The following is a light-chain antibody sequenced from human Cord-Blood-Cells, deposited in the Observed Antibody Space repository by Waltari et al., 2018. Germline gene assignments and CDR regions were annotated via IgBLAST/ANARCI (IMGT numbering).Light chain of an antibody. Sequence: NFMLTQPHSVSESPGKTVTISCTRSSGSIASNYEQWYQQRPGSAPTTVIYEDNQRPSGVPDRFSGSIDSSYNSASLTISGLKTEDEADYYCQSYDSSNWVFGGGTKLTVL. J-gene: IGLJ3*02. V-gene: IGLV6-57*03. CDR1: SGSIASNY. CDR3: QSYDSSNWV. CDR2: EDN.